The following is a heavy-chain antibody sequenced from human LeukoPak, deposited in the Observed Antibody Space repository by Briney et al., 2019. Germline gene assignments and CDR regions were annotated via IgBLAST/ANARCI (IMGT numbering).Heavy chain of an antibody. CDR2: INHSGST. V-gene: IGHV4-34*01. J-gene: IGHJ3*02. CDR1: GGSFSGYY. D-gene: IGHD2-21*01. CDR3: ARDVIGDHDAFDI. Sequence: PSETLSLTCAVYGGSFSGYYWSWIRQPPGKGLEWIGEINHSGSTNYNPSLKSRVTISVDTSKNQFSLKLSSVTAADTAVYYCARDVIGDHDAFDIWGQGTMVTVSS.